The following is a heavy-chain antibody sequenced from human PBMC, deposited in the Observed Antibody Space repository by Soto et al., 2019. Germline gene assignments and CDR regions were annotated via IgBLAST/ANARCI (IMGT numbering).Heavy chain of an antibody. D-gene: IGHD3-3*01. V-gene: IGHV5-51*01. Sequence: GQALKISGKGCGYPVAIYWFAWVRQMPGKGLELMGIIYPSDSDTRYRPSFQGQVTISADKSISSAYLQWSSLRASDTAMYYCARGGVSTRTFDYWGQGTPVTVSS. CDR3: ARGGVSTRTFDY. CDR1: GYPVAIYW. J-gene: IGHJ4*02. CDR2: IYPSDSDT.